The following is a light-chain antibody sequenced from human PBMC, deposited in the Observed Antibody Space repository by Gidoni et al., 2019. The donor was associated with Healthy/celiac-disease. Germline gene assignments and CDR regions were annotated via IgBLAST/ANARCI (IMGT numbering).Light chain of an antibody. V-gene: IGKV1-39*01. CDR2: AAS. CDR3: QHGGT. Sequence: DIQMTQSTSSLSASVGDRVTITCRASQSISSYLNWYQQKPGKAPKLLIYAASSLQSGVPSRFSGSGSGTDFTLTISSLQPEDFATYYCQHGGTFGQGTKVEIK. J-gene: IGKJ1*01. CDR1: QSISSY.